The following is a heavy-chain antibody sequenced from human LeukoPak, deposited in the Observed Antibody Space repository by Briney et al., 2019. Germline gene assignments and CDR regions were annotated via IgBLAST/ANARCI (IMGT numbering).Heavy chain of an antibody. CDR3: AIDGVGRDDDF. V-gene: IGHV1-18*01. J-gene: IGHJ4*02. CDR1: GYTFTSYS. CDR2: ISAYNGNT. Sequence: ASLKVSCKASGYTFTSYSIIWVRQAPGQGLEWMGWISAYNGNTNYAQNLQGRVTMNTDTSTSTAYMELSSLRTDGTAVYYWAIDGVGRDDDFWGQGTLVTVSS. D-gene: IGHD3-3*01.